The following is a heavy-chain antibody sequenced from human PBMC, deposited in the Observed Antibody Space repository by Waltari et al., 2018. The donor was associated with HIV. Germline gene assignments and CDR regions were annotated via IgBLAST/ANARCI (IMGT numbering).Heavy chain of an antibody. J-gene: IGHJ5*02. CDR3: ARGAVPAAMIFDP. CDR2: INHSGST. V-gene: IGHV4-34*01. Sequence: QVQLQQWGAGLLKPSETLSLTCAVYGGSFSGYYWSWIRQPPGKGLEWIGEINHSGSTNYNPSLKSRVTISVDTSKNQFSLKLSSVTAADTAVYYCARGAVPAAMIFDPWGQGTLVTVSS. CDR1: GGSFSGYY. D-gene: IGHD2-2*01.